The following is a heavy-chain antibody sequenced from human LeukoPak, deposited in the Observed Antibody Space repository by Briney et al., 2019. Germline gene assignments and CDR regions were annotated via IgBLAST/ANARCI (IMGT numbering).Heavy chain of an antibody. CDR1: GYTFTSYG. V-gene: IGHV1-18*01. CDR3: ARAGYCSSTSCYHQPNNWFDP. Sequence: ASVKVSCKASGYTFTSYGISWVRQGPGQGLEWMGWISAYNGNTNYAQKLQGRVTMTTDTSTSTAYMELRSLRSDDTAVYYCARAGYCSSTSCYHQPNNWFDPWGQGTLVTVSS. J-gene: IGHJ5*02. CDR2: ISAYNGNT. D-gene: IGHD2-2*01.